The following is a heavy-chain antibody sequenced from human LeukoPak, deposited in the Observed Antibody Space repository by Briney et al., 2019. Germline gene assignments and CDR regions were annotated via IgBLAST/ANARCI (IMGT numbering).Heavy chain of an antibody. J-gene: IGHJ4*02. CDR2: INTNTGNP. Sequence: ASVKVSCKASGYTFTSYAMNWVRQAPGQGLEWMGWINTNTGNPTYAQGFTGRFVFSLDTSVSTAYLQISSLKAEDTAVYYCARGGQYYYDSSGYSQGLDYWGQGTLVTVSS. CDR3: ARGGQYYYDSSGYSQGLDY. CDR1: GYTFTSYA. D-gene: IGHD3-22*01. V-gene: IGHV7-4-1*02.